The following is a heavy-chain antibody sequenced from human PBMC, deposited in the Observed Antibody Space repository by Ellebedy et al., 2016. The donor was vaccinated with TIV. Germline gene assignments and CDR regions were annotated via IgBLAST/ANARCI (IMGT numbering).Heavy chain of an antibody. J-gene: IGHJ4*02. V-gene: IGHV3-30*03. CDR3: CRWFRALDD. D-gene: IGHD3-10*01. Sequence: GGSLRLXCAASGFTFSLYAMHWVRQPPGRGLEWVALITLDGSIVRYDDSVEGRLTVSRDNSKDTLYLQLNDVRPEDTAVYYCCRWFRALDDWGQGTRVTVSS. CDR1: GFTFSLYA. CDR2: ITLDGSIV.